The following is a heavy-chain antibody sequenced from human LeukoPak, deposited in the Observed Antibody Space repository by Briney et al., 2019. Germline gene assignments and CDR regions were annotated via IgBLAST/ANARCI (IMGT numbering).Heavy chain of an antibody. CDR3: GRSMVQGLQTSRGFGY. D-gene: IGHD3-10*01. CDR1: GGSFSGYY. CDR2: INHSGST. J-gene: IGHJ4*02. V-gene: IGHV4-34*01. Sequence: SETLSLTCAVYGGSFSGYYWSWIRQPPGQGVGWIGEINHSGSTNYNPYLKSRVTISVDTSKNQFSLKLSSVTAADTAVYYCGRSMVQGLQTSRGFGYWGQGTLVTVSS.